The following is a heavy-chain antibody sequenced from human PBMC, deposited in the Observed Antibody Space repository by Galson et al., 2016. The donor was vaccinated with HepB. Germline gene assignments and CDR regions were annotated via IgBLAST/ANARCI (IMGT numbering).Heavy chain of an antibody. Sequence: LEWIGHIYTSGTTKYNPSLKSRVTISLDTSKNQFSLRLSSVTAADTAVYYCAKEMQLRGGQGTLVTVSS. CDR2: IYTSGTT. CDR3: AKEMQLR. D-gene: IGHD6-13*01. J-gene: IGHJ4*02. V-gene: IGHV4-61*09.